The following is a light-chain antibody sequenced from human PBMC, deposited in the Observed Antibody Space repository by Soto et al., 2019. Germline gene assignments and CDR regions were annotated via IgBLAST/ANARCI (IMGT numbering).Light chain of an antibody. J-gene: IGKJ4*01. CDR2: AAS. Sequence: DIQLTQSPSSLSASLGAIVTISCRTGQSISTYLDCYQQKPGKVLKILIHAASNLQGGVPSRFSGLVSGTEFTLTHNSLQPEDFPTYYCQQGYDTPVTFGGGTRVEIK. V-gene: IGKV1-39*01. CDR3: QQGYDTPVT. CDR1: QSISTY.